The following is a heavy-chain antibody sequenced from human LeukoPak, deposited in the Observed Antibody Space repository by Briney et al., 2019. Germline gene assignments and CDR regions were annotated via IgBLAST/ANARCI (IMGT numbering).Heavy chain of an antibody. Sequence: GGSLRLSCAASGFTFSSYAMSWVRQAPGKGLEWVSAISGSGGSTYYADSVKGRFTISRDNSKNTLYLQMNSLRAEDTAVYYCARDLSGDGYNEDAFDIWGQGTMVTVSS. D-gene: IGHD5-24*01. V-gene: IGHV3-23*01. CDR1: GFTFSSYA. CDR2: ISGSGGST. J-gene: IGHJ3*02. CDR3: ARDLSGDGYNEDAFDI.